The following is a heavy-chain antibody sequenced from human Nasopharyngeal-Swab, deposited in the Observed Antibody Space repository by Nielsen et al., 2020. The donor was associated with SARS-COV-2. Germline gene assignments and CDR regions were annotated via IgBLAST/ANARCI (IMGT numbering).Heavy chain of an antibody. CDR3: AKDNRYSSSWYYYMDV. D-gene: IGHD6-13*01. CDR2: IRYDGSNK. J-gene: IGHJ6*03. CDR1: GFTFSSYG. V-gene: IGHV3-30*02. Sequence: GGSLRLSCSASGFTFSSYGMHWVRQGPGKGLEWVAFIRYDGSNKYYADSVKGRFTISRDNSKNTLYLQMNSLRAEDTAVYYCAKDNRYSSSWYYYMDVWGKGTTVTVSS.